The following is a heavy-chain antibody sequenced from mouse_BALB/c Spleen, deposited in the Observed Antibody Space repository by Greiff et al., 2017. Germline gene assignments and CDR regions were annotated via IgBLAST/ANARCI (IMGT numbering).Heavy chain of an antibody. CDR2: IRNKANGYTT. Sequence: EVKLEESGGGLVQPGGSLRLSCATSGFTFTDYYMSWVRQPPGKALEWLGFIRNKANGYTTEYSASVKGRFTISRDNSQSILYLQMNTLRAEDSATYYCARLITTATMDYWGQGTSVTVSS. J-gene: IGHJ4*01. V-gene: IGHV7-3*02. CDR1: GFTFTDYY. CDR3: ARLITTATMDY. D-gene: IGHD1-2*01.